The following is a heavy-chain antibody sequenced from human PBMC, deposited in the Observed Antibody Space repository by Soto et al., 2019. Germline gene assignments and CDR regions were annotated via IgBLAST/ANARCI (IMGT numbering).Heavy chain of an antibody. CDR2: TRNKANSYTT. V-gene: IGHV3-72*01. D-gene: IGHD2-2*01. CDR1: GFTFSDHY. CDR3: ARGGYCSSTSCYRDYYGMDV. J-gene: IGHJ6*02. Sequence: EVQLLESGGGLVQPGGSLRLSCAASGFTFSDHYMDWVRQAPGKGLEWVGRTRNKANSYTTEYAASVKGRFTISRDDSKNSLYLQMNSLKTEDTAVYYCARGGYCSSTSCYRDYYGMDVWGRGTTVTVSS.